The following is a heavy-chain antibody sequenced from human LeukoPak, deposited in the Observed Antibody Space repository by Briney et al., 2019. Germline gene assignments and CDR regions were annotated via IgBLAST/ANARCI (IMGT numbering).Heavy chain of an antibody. CDR1: GFTFSSYG. Sequence: QPGGSLRLSCAASGFTFSSYGMHWVRQAPGKGLEWVAFIRYDGSNKYYADSVKGRFTISRDNSKNTLYLQMNSLRAEDTAVYYCANLELRFLEWLGHWGQGTLVTVSS. D-gene: IGHD3-3*01. J-gene: IGHJ4*02. V-gene: IGHV3-30*02. CDR3: ANLELRFLEWLGH. CDR2: IRYDGSNK.